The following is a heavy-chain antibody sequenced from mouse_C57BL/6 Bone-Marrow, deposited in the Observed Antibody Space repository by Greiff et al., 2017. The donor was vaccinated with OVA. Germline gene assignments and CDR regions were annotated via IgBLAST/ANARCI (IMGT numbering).Heavy chain of an antibody. CDR2: IYPGSGST. J-gene: IGHJ4*01. CDR1: GYTFTSYW. Sequence: QVQLQQPGAELVKPGASVKMSCKASGYTFTSYWITWVKQRPGQGLEWIGDIYPGSGSTNYNEKFKSKATLTVDTSSSTAYLQLSSLTSEDTAVYYCTTRRRNAMDYWGQGTSVTVSS. D-gene: IGHD1-1*01. CDR3: TTRRRNAMDY. V-gene: IGHV1-55*01.